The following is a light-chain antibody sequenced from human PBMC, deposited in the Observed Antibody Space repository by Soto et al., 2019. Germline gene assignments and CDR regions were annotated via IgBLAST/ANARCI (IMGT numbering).Light chain of an antibody. V-gene: IGKV4-1*01. J-gene: IGKJ1*01. CDR3: QQYFTSPWT. Sequence: DIVMTQSPDSLAVSLGERATFNCKSSQSILDRSKNKYYLAWYQQKSGQPPKLLIYWASLRESGVSDRFTGSGSGTDFTLTISSLQAEDVAVYYCQQYFTSPWTFGQGTKVDIK. CDR1: QSILDRSKNKYY. CDR2: WAS.